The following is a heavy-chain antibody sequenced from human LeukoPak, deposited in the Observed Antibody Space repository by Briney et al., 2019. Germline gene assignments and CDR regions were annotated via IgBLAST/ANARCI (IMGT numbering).Heavy chain of an antibody. Sequence: SETLSLTCTVSGGSITSYYWNWVRQPPGKGLEWIGYIYYSGNSNYNPSLKSRVTISVDTSKNHFSLKLSSVTAEDTAVYYCARDPMGVTFDWLLPSYYFDYWGQGTLVTVSS. J-gene: IGHJ4*02. CDR1: GGSITSYY. CDR3: ARDPMGVTFDWLLPSYYFDY. CDR2: IYYSGNS. V-gene: IGHV4-59*01. D-gene: IGHD3-9*01.